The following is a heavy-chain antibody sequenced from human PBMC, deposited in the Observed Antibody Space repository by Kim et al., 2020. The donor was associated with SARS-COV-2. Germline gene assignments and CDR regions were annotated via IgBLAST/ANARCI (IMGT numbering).Heavy chain of an antibody. Sequence: ASVKVSCKASGYTFTSYGISWVRQAPGQGLEWMGWISAYNGNTNYAQKLQGRVTMTTDTSTSTAYMELRSLRSDDTAVYYCARLHYDILTGYYRYYYGMDVWGQGTTVTVSS. CDR2: ISAYNGNT. CDR1: GYTFTSYG. J-gene: IGHJ6*02. D-gene: IGHD3-9*01. CDR3: ARLHYDILTGYYRYYYGMDV. V-gene: IGHV1-18*04.